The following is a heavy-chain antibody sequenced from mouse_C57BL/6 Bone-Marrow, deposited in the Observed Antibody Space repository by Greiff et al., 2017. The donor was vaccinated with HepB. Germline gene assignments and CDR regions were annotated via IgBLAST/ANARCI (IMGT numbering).Heavy chain of an antibody. J-gene: IGHJ2*01. CDR1: GFTFSSYA. V-gene: IGHV5-4*01. CDR3: ARDPLYVDY. D-gene: IGHD2-3*01. Sequence: EVKLMESGGGLVKPGGSLKLSCAASGFTFSSYAMSWVRQTPEKRLEWVATISDGGSYTYYPDNVKGRFTISRDNAKNNLYLQMSHLKSEDTARYYCARDPLYVDYWGQGTTLTVSS. CDR2: ISDGGSYT.